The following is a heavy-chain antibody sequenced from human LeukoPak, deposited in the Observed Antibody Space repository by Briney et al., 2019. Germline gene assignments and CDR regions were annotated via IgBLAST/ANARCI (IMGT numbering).Heavy chain of an antibody. CDR1: GGSFSGYY. Sequence: PSETLSLTCAVYGGSFSGYYWSWIRQPAGKGLEGIGRIYTSGSTNYNPSLKSRVTMSVDTSKNQFSLKLSSVTAADTAVYYCARDLPIAAAGPNFDYWGQGTLVTVSS. CDR2: IYTSGST. CDR3: ARDLPIAAAGPNFDY. V-gene: IGHV4-4*07. D-gene: IGHD6-13*01. J-gene: IGHJ4*02.